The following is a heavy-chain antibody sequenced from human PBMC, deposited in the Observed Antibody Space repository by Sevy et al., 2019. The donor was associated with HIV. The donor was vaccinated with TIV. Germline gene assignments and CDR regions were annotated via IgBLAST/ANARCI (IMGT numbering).Heavy chain of an antibody. CDR1: GGSISSYY. J-gene: IGHJ4*02. CDR3: ARDGYYSDSSGYYHYYFDY. D-gene: IGHD3-22*01. Sequence: SETLSLTCTVSGGSISSYYWSWIRQPPGKGLEWIGYIYYSGSTKYNPSLKSRVSISVDTTKNRFSLKLNSVTAADTAVYYCARDGYYSDSSGYYHYYFDYWGQGTLVTVSS. CDR2: IYYSGST. V-gene: IGHV4-59*01.